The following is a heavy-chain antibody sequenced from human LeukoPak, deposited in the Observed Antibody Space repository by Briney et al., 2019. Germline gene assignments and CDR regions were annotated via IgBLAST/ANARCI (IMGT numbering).Heavy chain of an antibody. V-gene: IGHV4-4*07. Sequence: SETLSLTCTVSSGSINSYYWSWIRQPAGKGLEWIGRIYTSGTTNYNPSLKSRVTMSVDTSKNHFSLQLRSVTAADTAVYYCASTTYDYDTSGHYFLDYWGQGSLVTVS. D-gene: IGHD3-22*01. CDR1: SGSINSYY. CDR2: IYTSGTT. J-gene: IGHJ4*02. CDR3: ASTTYDYDTSGHYFLDY.